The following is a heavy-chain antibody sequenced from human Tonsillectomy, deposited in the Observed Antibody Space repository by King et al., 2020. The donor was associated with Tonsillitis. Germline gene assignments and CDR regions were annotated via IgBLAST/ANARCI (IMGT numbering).Heavy chain of an antibody. D-gene: IGHD1-7*01. V-gene: IGHV1-69*04. CDR1: GGTFSSYA. Sequence: QLVQSGAEVKKPGSSVKVSCKASGGTFSSYAISWVRQAPGQGLEWMGRIIPILGIANYAQNFQGRVTITADKSTSTAYMELSSLRSEDTAVYYCAREVVTGTTADYYFDYWGQGTLVTVSS. J-gene: IGHJ4*02. CDR3: AREVVTGTTADYYFDY. CDR2: IIPILGIA.